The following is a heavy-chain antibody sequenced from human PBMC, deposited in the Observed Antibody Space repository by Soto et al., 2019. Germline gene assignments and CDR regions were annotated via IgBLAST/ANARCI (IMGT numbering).Heavy chain of an antibody. CDR3: ARPGMRMNGTTTKYSHMDV. CDR2: IIPMFGTE. CDR1: GGTFSSYA. J-gene: IGHJ6*03. V-gene: IGHV1-69*06. D-gene: IGHD1-1*01. Sequence: QLQLVQSGAEVKEPGSSVKVSCKASGGTFSSYAINWVRQAPGQGLEWMGGIIPMFGTENYAQKFQGRVTITADRTKSTAYMELNSLRFEDTAVFYCARPGMRMNGTTTKYSHMDVWGQGTTVTVS.